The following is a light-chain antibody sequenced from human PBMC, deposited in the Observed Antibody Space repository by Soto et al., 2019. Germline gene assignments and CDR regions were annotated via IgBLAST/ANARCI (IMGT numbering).Light chain of an antibody. CDR3: QQYGGMWA. J-gene: IGKJ1*01. V-gene: IGKV1-5*01. CDR1: QSISNR. CDR2: DAS. Sequence: DIQMTQSPSTLSASVGDRITISCRASQSISNRLAWYQQKPGKAPKVLIYDASNLESGVPSRFSGSGSGTEFILSINSLQPDDFATYYCQQYGGMWAFGQGTKVDIK.